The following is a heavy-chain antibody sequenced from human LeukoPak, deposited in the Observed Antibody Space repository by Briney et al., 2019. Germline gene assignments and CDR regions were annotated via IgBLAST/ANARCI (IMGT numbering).Heavy chain of an antibody. CDR3: ARADVLRYFDWLDSGYYFDY. Sequence: PSETLSLTCTVSGGSISSYYWSWIWQPPGKGLEWIGYIYYSGSTNCNPSLKSRVTISVDTSKNQFSPKLSSVTAADTAVYYCARADVLRYFDWLDSGYYFDYWGQGTLVTVSS. V-gene: IGHV4-59*01. J-gene: IGHJ4*02. D-gene: IGHD3-9*01. CDR2: IYYSGST. CDR1: GGSISSYY.